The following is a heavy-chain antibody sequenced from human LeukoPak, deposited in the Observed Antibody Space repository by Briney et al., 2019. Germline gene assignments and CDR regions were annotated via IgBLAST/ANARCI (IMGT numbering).Heavy chain of an antibody. J-gene: IGHJ4*02. Sequence: SETLSLTCNVSGYSISSGYYWGWIRQPPGKGLEWIGTIYHSGSTYYNPSLKSRVTISVDTSKNQFSLTLSSVTAADTAVYYCARARGSYSNISDYWGQGTLVTVSS. D-gene: IGHD1-26*01. V-gene: IGHV4-38-2*02. CDR1: GYSISSGYY. CDR3: ARARGSYSNISDY. CDR2: IYHSGST.